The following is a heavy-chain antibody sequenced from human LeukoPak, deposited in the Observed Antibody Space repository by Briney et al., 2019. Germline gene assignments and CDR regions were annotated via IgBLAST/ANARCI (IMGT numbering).Heavy chain of an antibody. J-gene: IGHJ4*02. V-gene: IGHV1-2*02. CDR3: ARDSINEGFDC. CDR2: INPNSGGT. CDR1: GYIFTGYY. D-gene: IGHD1-1*01. Sequence: ASVKVSCKASGYIFTGYYMHWVQQAPGQGLEWMGWINPNSGGTNYAQKFQGRVTMTRDTSISTAYMELSRLRSDDTAVYYCARDSINEGFDCWGQGTLVTVSS.